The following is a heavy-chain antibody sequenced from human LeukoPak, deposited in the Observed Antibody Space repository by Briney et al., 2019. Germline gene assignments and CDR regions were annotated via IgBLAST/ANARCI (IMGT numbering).Heavy chain of an antibody. D-gene: IGHD3-22*01. CDR3: ARGGDSSGYYLEYNWFDP. CDR2: IYYSGRT. J-gene: IGHJ5*02. Sequence: SETLSLTCTVSGGSIISYYWNWTRHPPGRGLEWVGYIYYSGRTNYNPSLKSRVTISVDSSKNQFSLKLRSVTAADTAVYYCARGGDSSGYYLEYNWFDPWGQGTLVTVSS. CDR1: GGSIISYY. V-gene: IGHV4-59*01.